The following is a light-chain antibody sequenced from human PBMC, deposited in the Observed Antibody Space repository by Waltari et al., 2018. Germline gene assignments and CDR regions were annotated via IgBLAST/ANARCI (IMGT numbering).Light chain of an antibody. CDR3: QQYYDYPIN. V-gene: IGKV1-5*01. J-gene: IGKJ5*01. Sequence: DIQMTQSPSTVSASLGDRVTITCRASQNLNTFLSWYQQKPGAVPNLLIYDASTLERRVPSRFSGSGSGTHFTLTISGLQPDDFATYYCQQYYDYPINFGQGTRL. CDR1: QNLNTF. CDR2: DAS.